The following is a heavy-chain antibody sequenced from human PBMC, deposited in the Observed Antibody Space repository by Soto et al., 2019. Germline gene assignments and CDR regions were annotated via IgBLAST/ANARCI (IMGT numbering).Heavy chain of an antibody. Sequence: GASVKVSCKASGYTFTSYAISWVRQAPGQGLEWMGGIIPIFGTANYAQKFQGRVTITADESTSTAYMELSSLRSEDTAVYYCARDRNYYDSSGYHNWFDPWGQGTLVTVSS. D-gene: IGHD3-22*01. CDR2: IIPIFGTA. J-gene: IGHJ5*02. CDR3: ARDRNYYDSSGYHNWFDP. CDR1: GYTFTSYA. V-gene: IGHV1-69*13.